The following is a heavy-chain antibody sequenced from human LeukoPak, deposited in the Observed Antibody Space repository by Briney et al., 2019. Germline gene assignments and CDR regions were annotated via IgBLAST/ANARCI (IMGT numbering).Heavy chain of an antibody. J-gene: IGHJ4*02. V-gene: IGHV1-69*01. Sequence: GASVKVSCKASGGTFSSYAISWVRQAPGQGLEWMGGIIPIFGTANYAQKFQGRVTITADESTSTAYMELSSLRSEDTAVYYCARQLFYDSSSLFDYWGQGTLVTVSS. CDR1: GGTFSSYA. CDR2: IIPIFGTA. CDR3: ARQLFYDSSSLFDY. D-gene: IGHD3-22*01.